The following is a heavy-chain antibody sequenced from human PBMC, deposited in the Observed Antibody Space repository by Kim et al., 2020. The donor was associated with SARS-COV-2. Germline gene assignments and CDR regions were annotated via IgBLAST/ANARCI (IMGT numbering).Heavy chain of an antibody. CDR3: ARHPHLGYCSGGSCHSVSLLDYYSYGMDV. J-gene: IGHJ6*02. D-gene: IGHD2-15*01. CDR2: IYYSGST. V-gene: IGHV4-39*01. CDR1: GGSISSSSYY. Sequence: SETLSLTCTVSGGSISSSSYYWGWIRQPPGKGLEWIGSIYYSGSTYYNPSLKSRVTISVDTSKNQFSLKLSSVTAADTAVYYCARHPHLGYCSGGSCHSVSLLDYYSYGMDVWGQGTTVTVSS.